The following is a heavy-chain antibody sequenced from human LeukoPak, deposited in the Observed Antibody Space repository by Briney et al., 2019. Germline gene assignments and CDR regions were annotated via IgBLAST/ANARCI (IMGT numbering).Heavy chain of an antibody. V-gene: IGHV4-4*09. CDR3: ARQVRRPMATNNWFDR. CDR2: IYTSGST. D-gene: IGHD5-24*01. J-gene: IGHJ5*02. Sequence: PSETLSLTCTVSGDSINSYYWTWILQPPGKGLEWIGYIYTSGSTNYNPSLKSRVTISADTSKNQLSLKVTSVTAADTAVYYCARQVRRPMATNNWFDRWGQGTPVTVSS. CDR1: GDSINSYY.